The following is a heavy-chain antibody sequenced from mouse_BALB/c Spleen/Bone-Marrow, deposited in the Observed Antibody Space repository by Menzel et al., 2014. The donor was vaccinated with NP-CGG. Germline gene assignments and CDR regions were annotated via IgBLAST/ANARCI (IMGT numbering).Heavy chain of an antibody. CDR3: ASPYYRYDGFAY. CDR1: GYTFTGYV. J-gene: IGHJ3*01. V-gene: IGHV1-14*01. D-gene: IGHD2-14*01. Sequence: VHVKQSGPELVKPGASVKMSCKASGYTFTGYVMHWVKQKPGQGLEWIGYINPYNDGTKYNEKFKGKATLTSDKSSSTAYMELSSLTSEDSAVYYCASPYYRYDGFAYWGQGTLVTVSA. CDR2: INPYNDGT.